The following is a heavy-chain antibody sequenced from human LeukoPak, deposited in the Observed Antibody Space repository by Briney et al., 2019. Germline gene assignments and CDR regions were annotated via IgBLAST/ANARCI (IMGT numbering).Heavy chain of an antibody. CDR1: VYTFTSNY. J-gene: IGHJ4*02. V-gene: IGHV1-8*02. CDR3: SRDHDILSGYMD. Sequence: SSVTVSCKSTVYTFTSNYMHWVRQAPGQGLEWMGWMNPNSGNTGYTQKFQGRVTMTRNTSISTAYMELSSLGSEDTAVYYCSRDHDILSGYMDWGQGTLVTVSS. D-gene: IGHD3-9*01. CDR2: MNPNSGNT.